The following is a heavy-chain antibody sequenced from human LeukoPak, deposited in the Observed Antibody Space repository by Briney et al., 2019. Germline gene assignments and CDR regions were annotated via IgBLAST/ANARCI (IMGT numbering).Heavy chain of an antibody. CDR2: IYHSGST. V-gene: IGHV4-39*07. D-gene: IGHD2-2*01. Sequence: SETLSLTCTVSGGSISSSSYYWGWIRQPPGKGLEWIGSIYHSGSTYYNPSLKSRVTMSVDTSKNQFSLKLSSVTAADTAVYYCARVREYCSSTSCYAGYYYYYGMDVWGQGTTVTVSS. J-gene: IGHJ6*02. CDR3: ARVREYCSSTSCYAGYYYYYGMDV. CDR1: GGSISSSSYY.